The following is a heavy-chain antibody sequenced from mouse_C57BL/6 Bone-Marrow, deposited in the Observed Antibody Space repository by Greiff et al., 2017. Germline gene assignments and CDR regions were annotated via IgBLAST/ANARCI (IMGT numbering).Heavy chain of an antibody. J-gene: IGHJ1*03. CDR3: ARHGVTTDWYFDV. V-gene: IGHV5-12*01. CDR1: GFTFSDYY. Sequence: EVQLQESGGGLVQPGGSLKLSCAASGFTFSDYYMYWVRQTPEKRLEWVAYISNGGGSTYYPDTVKGRFTISRDNAKNTLYLQMSRLKSEDTAMYDSARHGVTTDWYFDVWGTGTTVTVSS. D-gene: IGHD2-2*01. CDR2: ISNGGGST.